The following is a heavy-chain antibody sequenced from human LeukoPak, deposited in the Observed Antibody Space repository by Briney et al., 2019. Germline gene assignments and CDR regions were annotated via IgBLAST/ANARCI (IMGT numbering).Heavy chain of an antibody. Sequence: PGGSLRLSCAASGFTFSSYGMHWVRQAPGKGLEWVAFIRYDGSNKYYADSVKGRFTISRDNSKNTLYLQMNSLRAEDTAVYYCARYQAATIGADYWGQGTLVTVSS. CDR2: IRYDGSNK. V-gene: IGHV3-30*02. CDR3: ARYQAATIGADY. J-gene: IGHJ4*02. CDR1: GFTFSSYG. D-gene: IGHD5-12*01.